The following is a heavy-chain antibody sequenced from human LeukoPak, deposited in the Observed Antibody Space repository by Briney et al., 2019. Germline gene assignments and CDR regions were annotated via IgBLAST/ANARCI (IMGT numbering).Heavy chain of an antibody. V-gene: IGHV3-30*18. Sequence: GRSLRLSCAASGFTFSSYGMHWVRQAPGKGLEWVAVISYDGSNKYYADSVKGRFTISRDNSKNTLYLQMNSLRAEDTAVYYCAKFASPDSSSLDIWGQGTMVTVSS. D-gene: IGHD6-13*01. CDR2: ISYDGSNK. J-gene: IGHJ3*02. CDR3: AKFASPDSSSLDI. CDR1: GFTFSSYG.